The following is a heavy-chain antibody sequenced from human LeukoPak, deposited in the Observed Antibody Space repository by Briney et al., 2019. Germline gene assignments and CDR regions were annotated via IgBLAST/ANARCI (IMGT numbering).Heavy chain of an antibody. D-gene: IGHD6-6*01. CDR3: ARALYSSFSWFDP. Sequence: SETLSLTCTVSGGSVSSGSHYWSWIRQPPGKGLEWIGYIYYSGSTNYNPSLKSRVTISVDTSKNQFSLKLSSVTAADTAVYYCARALYSSFSWFDPWGQGTLVTVSS. CDR1: GGSVSSGSHY. V-gene: IGHV4-61*01. J-gene: IGHJ5*02. CDR2: IYYSGST.